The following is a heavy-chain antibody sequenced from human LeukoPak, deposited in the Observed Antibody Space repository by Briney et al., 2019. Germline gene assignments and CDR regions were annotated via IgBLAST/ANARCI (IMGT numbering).Heavy chain of an antibody. J-gene: IGHJ4*02. V-gene: IGHV3-30*03. CDR1: GFTFSSYG. D-gene: IGHD3-22*01. Sequence: GGSLRLSCAASGFTFSSYGMHWVRQAPGKGLEWVAVISYDGSSGYVDSVKGRFTISRDNSRNTLYLQMNSLRAEDTAVYYCATLIRWGQGTLVTVSS. CDR2: ISYDGSS. CDR3: ATLIR.